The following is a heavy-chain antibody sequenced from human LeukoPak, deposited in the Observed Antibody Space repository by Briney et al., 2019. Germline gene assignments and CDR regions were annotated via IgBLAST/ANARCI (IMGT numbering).Heavy chain of an antibody. Sequence: PGGSLSLSCAASGFTFSSYTMNWVRQAPGKGLEWVSSISSSSTYIYYADSVKGRFTISRDNAKNSLYLQMNSLRAEDTAVYYCARTTVTSYFYYYMDVWGKGTTVTVSS. CDR2: ISSSSTYI. CDR1: GFTFSSYT. J-gene: IGHJ6*03. V-gene: IGHV3-21*01. CDR3: ARTTVTSYFYYYMDV. D-gene: IGHD4-17*01.